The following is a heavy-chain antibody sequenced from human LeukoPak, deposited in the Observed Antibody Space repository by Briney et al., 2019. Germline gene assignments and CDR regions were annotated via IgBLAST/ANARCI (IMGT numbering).Heavy chain of an antibody. J-gene: IGHJ6*02. Sequence: SETLSLTCAVYGGSFSGYYWSWIRQPPGKGLEWIGEINHSGSTNYNPSLKSRVTISVDTSKNQFSLKLSSVTATDTAVYYCARVSIAVAGTIIRYYYYGMDVWGQGTTVTVSS. CDR1: GGSFSGYY. CDR2: INHSGST. V-gene: IGHV4-34*01. D-gene: IGHD6-19*01. CDR3: ARVSIAVAGTIIRYYYYGMDV.